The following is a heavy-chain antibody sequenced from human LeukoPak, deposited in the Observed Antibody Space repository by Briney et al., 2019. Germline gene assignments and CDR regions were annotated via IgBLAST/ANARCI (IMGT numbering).Heavy chain of an antibody. V-gene: IGHV3-48*03. J-gene: IGHJ5*02. CDR2: ISSSGSTI. Sequence: PGGSLRLSCAAPGFTFSSYEMNWVRQAPGKGLEWVSYISSSGSTIYYADSVKGRFTISRDNAKNSLYLQMNSLRAEDTAVYYCAREVMGYCSGGSCSLLRRWFDPWGQGTLVTVSS. CDR3: AREVMGYCSGGSCSLLRRWFDP. D-gene: IGHD2-15*01. CDR1: GFTFSSYE.